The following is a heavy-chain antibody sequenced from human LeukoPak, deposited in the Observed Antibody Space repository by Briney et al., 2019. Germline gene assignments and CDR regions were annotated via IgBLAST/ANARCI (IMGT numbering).Heavy chain of an antibody. J-gene: IGHJ4*02. V-gene: IGHV4-31*03. Sequence: SQTLSLTCTVSGGSISSGGYYWSWIRQHPGKGLEWIGYIYYSGSTYYNPSLKSRVTISVDTSKNQFSLKLSSVTAADTAVYYCARVWSGELYFDYWGQGTLVTVSS. D-gene: IGHD3-10*01. CDR2: IYYSGST. CDR3: ARVWSGELYFDY. CDR1: GGSISSGGYY.